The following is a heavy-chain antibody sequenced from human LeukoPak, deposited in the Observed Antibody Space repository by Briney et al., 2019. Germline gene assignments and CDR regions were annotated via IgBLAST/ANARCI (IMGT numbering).Heavy chain of an antibody. J-gene: IGHJ6*03. V-gene: IGHV1-8*01. CDR2: MNPNSGNT. D-gene: IGHD6-13*01. Sequence: ASVKVSCKASGHTFTSYDINWVRQATGQGLEWMGWMNPNSGNTGYAQKFQGRVTMTRNTSISTAYMELSSLRSEDTAVYYCAKTIAAIALRYYCMDVWGKGTTVTVSS. CDR1: GHTFTSYD. CDR3: AKTIAAIALRYYCMDV.